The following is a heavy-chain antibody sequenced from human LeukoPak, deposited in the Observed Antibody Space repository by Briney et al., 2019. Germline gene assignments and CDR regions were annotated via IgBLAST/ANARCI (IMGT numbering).Heavy chain of an antibody. D-gene: IGHD5-18*01. CDR3: ARRPGYSYGGDAFDI. CDR2: INHSGST. Sequence: SETLSLTCAVYGGSFSGYYWSWIRQPPGKGLEWIGEINHSGSTNYNPSLKSRVTISVDTSKNQFSLKLSSVTAADTAVYYCARRPGYSYGGDAFDIWGQGTMVTVSS. J-gene: IGHJ3*02. V-gene: IGHV4-34*01. CDR1: GGSFSGYY.